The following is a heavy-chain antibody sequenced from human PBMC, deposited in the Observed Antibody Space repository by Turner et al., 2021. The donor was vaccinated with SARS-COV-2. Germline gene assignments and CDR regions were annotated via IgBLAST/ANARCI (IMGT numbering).Heavy chain of an antibody. CDR3: AKGAPYGDYLRSDY. CDR2: ISYDGSDK. D-gene: IGHD4-17*01. CDR1: GFTFSSYG. V-gene: IGHV3-30*18. Sequence: QVQLEESGGGVVQPGRSLRLSCAASGFTFSSYGMHWVRQAPGKGLEWVAIISYDGSDKYYADSVKGRFTISRDNSKNTLYLQINSLRAEDTAVYYCAKGAPYGDYLRSDYWGQGTLVTVSS. J-gene: IGHJ4*02.